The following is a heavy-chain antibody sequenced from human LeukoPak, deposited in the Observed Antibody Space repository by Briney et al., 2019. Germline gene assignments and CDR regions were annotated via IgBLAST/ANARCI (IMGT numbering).Heavy chain of an antibody. CDR1: GFRFSNYD. V-gene: IGHV3-23*01. D-gene: IGHD3-22*01. Sequence: PGGSLRLSCAASGFRFSNYDMSWVRQAPGKGLEWVSAISASGGSTYYADSVKGRFTISRSNSKNTLYLQMNSLRAEDTAVYYCAKDLAYYYDSSGPDYWGQGTLVTVSS. CDR3: AKDLAYYYDSSGPDY. CDR2: ISASGGST. J-gene: IGHJ4*02.